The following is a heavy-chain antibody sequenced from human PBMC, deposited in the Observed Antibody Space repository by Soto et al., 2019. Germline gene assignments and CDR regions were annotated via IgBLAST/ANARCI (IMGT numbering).Heavy chain of an antibody. CDR1: GYTLTELS. CDR3: ATGRENYGDYVWDY. D-gene: IGHD4-17*01. Sequence: ASVKVSCKVSGYTLTELSMHWVRQAPGKGLEWMGGFDPEDGETIYAQKFQGRVTMTEDKSSDTAYMELSSLRSEDTAVCYCATGRENYGDYVWDYWGQGTLVTVSS. J-gene: IGHJ4*02. V-gene: IGHV1-24*01. CDR2: FDPEDGET.